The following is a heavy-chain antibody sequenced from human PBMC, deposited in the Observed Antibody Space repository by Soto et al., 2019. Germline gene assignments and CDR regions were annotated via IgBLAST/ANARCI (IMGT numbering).Heavy chain of an antibody. Sequence: GGSLRLSCAASGFTFSSYSMNWVRQAPGKGLEWVSSISSSSSYIYYADSVKGRFTISRDNAKNSLYLQMNSLRAEDTAVYYCARVLGLGWFDPWGQGTLVTVSS. CDR1: GFTFSSYS. D-gene: IGHD2-8*02. CDR3: ARVLGLGWFDP. V-gene: IGHV3-21*01. J-gene: IGHJ5*02. CDR2: ISSSSSYI.